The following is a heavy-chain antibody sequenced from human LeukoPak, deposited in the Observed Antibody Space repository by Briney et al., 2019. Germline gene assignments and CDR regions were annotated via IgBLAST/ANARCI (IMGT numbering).Heavy chain of an antibody. J-gene: IGHJ6*02. D-gene: IGHD3-3*01. CDR3: ARVPLRFWSGYYTRLNGMDV. CDR2: MNPNSGNT. Sequence: GASVKVSCKASGYTFTSYDINWVRQATGQGLEWMGWMNPNSGNTGYAQKFQGRVTMTRNTSISTAYMELSSLRSEGTAVYYCARVPLRFWSGYYTRLNGMDVWGQGTTVTVSS. V-gene: IGHV1-8*01. CDR1: GYTFTSYD.